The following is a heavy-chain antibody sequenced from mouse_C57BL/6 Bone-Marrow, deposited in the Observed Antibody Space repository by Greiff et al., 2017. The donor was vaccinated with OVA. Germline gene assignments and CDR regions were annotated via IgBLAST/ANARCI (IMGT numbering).Heavy chain of an antibody. J-gene: IGHJ1*03. CDR3: ARYYGSRSVPYGYFDV. CDR2: IDPEDGET. V-gene: IGHV14-2*01. D-gene: IGHD1-1*01. CDR1: GFNIKDYY. Sequence: EVHLVESGAELVKPGASVKLSCTASGFNIKDYYMHWVKQRTEQGLEWIGRIDPEDGETKYAPKFQGKATITADTSSNTAYLQLSSLTSEDTAVYYCARYYGSRSVPYGYFDVWGTGTTVTVSS.